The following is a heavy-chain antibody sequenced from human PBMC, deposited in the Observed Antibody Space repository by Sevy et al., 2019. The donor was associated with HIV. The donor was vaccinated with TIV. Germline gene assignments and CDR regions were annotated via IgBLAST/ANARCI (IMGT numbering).Heavy chain of an antibody. CDR3: ARGGYYGYSGLDY. CDR2: IKEDGTEI. D-gene: IGHD3-10*01. CDR1: GFTTGFTFSDYW. Sequence: GGSLRLSCAASGFTTGFTFSDYWMAWVRQAPGKGLEWVANIKEDGTEIYYLDSLKGRFTISRDNAKNLPYLQMNSLGAEDTAVYYCARGGYYGYSGLDYWVQGTLVTVSS. J-gene: IGHJ4*02. V-gene: IGHV3-7*01.